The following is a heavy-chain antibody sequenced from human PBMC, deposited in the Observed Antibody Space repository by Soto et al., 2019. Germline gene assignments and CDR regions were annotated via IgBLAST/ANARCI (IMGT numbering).Heavy chain of an antibody. J-gene: IGHJ1*01. CDR1: GGSFSGYY. CDR2: INHSGST. D-gene: IGHD2-15*01. V-gene: IGHV4-34*01. Sequence: SETLSLTCAVYGGSFSGYYWSWIRQPPGKGLEWIGEINHSGSTNYNPSLKSRVTISVDTSKNQFSLKLSSVTAADTAVYYCARVGHCSGGSCYPGIGYFQHWGQGTLVTVSS. CDR3: ARVGHCSGGSCYPGIGYFQH.